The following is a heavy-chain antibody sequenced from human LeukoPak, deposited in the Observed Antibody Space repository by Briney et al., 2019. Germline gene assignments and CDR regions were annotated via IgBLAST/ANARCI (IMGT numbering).Heavy chain of an antibody. CDR3: AKPGSNRGYDKAYDVFDI. J-gene: IGHJ3*02. D-gene: IGHD5-12*01. CDR2: ISGSGDST. CDR1: GFTFSTYV. Sequence: TGGSLRLSCAASGFTFSTYVMSWVRQAPGKGLEWVSVISGSGDSTYYADSVKGRFTISRDNSKNTLYLQMNTLRAEDTAVYYCAKPGSNRGYDKAYDVFDIWGQGTMVTVSS. V-gene: IGHV3-23*01.